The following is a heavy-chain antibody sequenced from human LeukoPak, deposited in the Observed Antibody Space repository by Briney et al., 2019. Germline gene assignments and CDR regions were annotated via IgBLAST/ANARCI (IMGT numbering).Heavy chain of an antibody. CDR1: GFTFSNYE. CDR3: ARVERLRWGELSAPWAMDV. V-gene: IGHV3-48*03. Sequence: GGSLRLSCAASGFTFSNYEIQWVRQAPGKGPEWISYSSQSGTTTYFADSVKGRFILARDNAKNSLHMQMNSLRAEDTAVYYCARVERLRWGELSAPWAMDVWGQGTTVTVSS. J-gene: IGHJ6*02. D-gene: IGHD3-16*02. CDR2: SSQSGTTT.